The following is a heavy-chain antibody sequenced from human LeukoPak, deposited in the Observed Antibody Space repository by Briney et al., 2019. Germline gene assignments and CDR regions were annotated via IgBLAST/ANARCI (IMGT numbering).Heavy chain of an antibody. CDR3: AKITKATTPNY. CDR1: GLTFSNYA. J-gene: IGHJ4*02. Sequence: GGSLRLSCAASGLTFSNYAMNWVRQASGKGLEWVSGITDSGRKTYYADSVKGRFSISRDNSKNTVYLQMSDLRAEDTAVYYCAKITKATTPNYWGQGTLVTVSS. CDR2: ITDSGRKT. V-gene: IGHV3-23*01. D-gene: IGHD4-17*01.